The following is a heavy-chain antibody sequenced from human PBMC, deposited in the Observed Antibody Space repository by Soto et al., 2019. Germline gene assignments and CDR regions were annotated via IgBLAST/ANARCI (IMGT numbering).Heavy chain of an antibody. V-gene: IGHV3-23*01. CDR1: GFTFSNYA. CDR3: AKERLGRGIDY. Sequence: EVFLLDSGGGLVQPGGSLRLSCAASGFTFSNYAMTWVRQAPGKGPEWISTVINGGGGTYYADSVKGRFTISRDNSKNTLYLQVSSLRAEDTAVYYCAKERLGRGIDYWGQGILVTVSS. J-gene: IGHJ4*02. D-gene: IGHD3-10*01. CDR2: VINGGGGT.